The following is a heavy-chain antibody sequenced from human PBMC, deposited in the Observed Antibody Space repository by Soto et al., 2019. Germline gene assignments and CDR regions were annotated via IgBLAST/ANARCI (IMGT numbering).Heavy chain of an antibody. CDR3: VRSDYGDLGPFDY. D-gene: IGHD4-17*01. Sequence: PGGSLRLSCSASGFTFSIYAMHWVRHAPGKGLEYVSAISSNGGSTYYADSVKGRFTISRDNSKNTLYLQMSSLRAEDTAVYYCVRSDYGDLGPFDYWGQGTLVTVSS. CDR1: GFTFSIYA. J-gene: IGHJ4*02. CDR2: ISSNGGST. V-gene: IGHV3-64D*06.